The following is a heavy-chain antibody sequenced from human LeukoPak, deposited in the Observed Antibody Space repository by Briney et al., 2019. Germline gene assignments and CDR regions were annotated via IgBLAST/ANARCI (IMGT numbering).Heavy chain of an antibody. V-gene: IGHV5-51*01. J-gene: IGHJ5*02. Sequence: GESLKISCKGSGYSFTSYWIGWVRQVPGKGLEWMGIIYPGDSDTRYSPSFQGQVTISVDMSMSTAYLQWSSLKASDTAMYYCARLPRIYNSGWGCFDPWGQGTLVTVSS. CDR3: ARLPRIYNSGWGCFDP. CDR2: IYPGDSDT. D-gene: IGHD6-19*01. CDR1: GYSFTSYW.